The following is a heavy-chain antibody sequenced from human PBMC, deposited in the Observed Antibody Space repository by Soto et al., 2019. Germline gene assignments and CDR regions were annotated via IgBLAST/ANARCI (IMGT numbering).Heavy chain of an antibody. CDR3: VTASYYTIGYPTAFDM. CDR2: IGSRTSDI. Sequence: WDREDIAEGVVSVSFIGSRTSDIYYADSVKGRFTISRDNAKNSLYLDLTRLRAEDTAVYFCVTASYYTIGYPTAFDMWGEGTMVA. D-gene: IGHD3-3*01. J-gene: IGHJ3*02. V-gene: IGHV3-21*01.